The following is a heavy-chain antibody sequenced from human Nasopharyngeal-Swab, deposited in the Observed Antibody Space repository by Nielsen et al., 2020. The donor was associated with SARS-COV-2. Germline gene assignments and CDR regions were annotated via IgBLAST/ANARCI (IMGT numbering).Heavy chain of an antibody. CDR1: GFTFSNYE. J-gene: IGHJ5*02. Sequence: GESLKISCVVSGFTFSNYEMNWVRQAPGKGLEWVSYISSSGRTLHYADSVKGRFTISRDNAKNSLYLQMNSLRAEDTAVYYCAKGLLSNWFDPWGQGTLVTVSS. CDR3: AKGLLSNWFDP. CDR2: ISSSGRTL. V-gene: IGHV3-48*03. D-gene: IGHD2-15*01.